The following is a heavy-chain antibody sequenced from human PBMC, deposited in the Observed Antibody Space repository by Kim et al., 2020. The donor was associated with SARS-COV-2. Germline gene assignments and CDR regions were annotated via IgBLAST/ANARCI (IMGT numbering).Heavy chain of an antibody. CDR1: GGSISSSNW. J-gene: IGHJ6*02. CDR2: IYHSGST. Sequence: SETLSLTCAVSGGSISSSNWWSWVRQPPGKGLEWIGEIYHSGSTNYNPSLKSRVTISVDKSKNQFSLKLSSVTAADTAVYYCARAYSSGWYGVYYYGMDVWGQGTTVTVSS. D-gene: IGHD6-19*01. CDR3: ARAYSSGWYGVYYYGMDV. V-gene: IGHV4-4*02.